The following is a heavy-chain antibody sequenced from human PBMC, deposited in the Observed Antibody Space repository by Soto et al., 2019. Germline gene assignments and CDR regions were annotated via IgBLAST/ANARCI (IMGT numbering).Heavy chain of an antibody. CDR3: ARVGGFGATTIDY. J-gene: IGHJ4*02. D-gene: IGHD3-10*01. CDR2: IYYSGST. CDR1: GGSFSPNY. V-gene: IGHV4-30-4*01. Sequence: SETLSLTCTVSGGSFSPNYWSWIRQPPGKGLEWIGYIYYSGSTYYNPSLKSRVTISVDTSKNQFSLKLSSVPAADTAVYYCARVGGFGATTIDYWGQGTLVTVSS.